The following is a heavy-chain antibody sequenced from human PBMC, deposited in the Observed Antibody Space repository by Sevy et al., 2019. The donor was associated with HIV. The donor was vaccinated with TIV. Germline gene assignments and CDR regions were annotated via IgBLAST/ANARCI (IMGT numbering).Heavy chain of an antibody. D-gene: IGHD5-18*01. Sequence: GGSLRLSCAASGFTFSSYSMNWVRQAPGKGLGWVSYISSSSTIYYADSVKGRFTISRDNAKNSLYLQMNSLRDEDTAVYYCARGHTAMVTGDYWGQGTLVTVSS. CDR2: ISSSSTI. CDR3: ARGHTAMVTGDY. V-gene: IGHV3-48*02. CDR1: GFTFSSYS. J-gene: IGHJ4*02.